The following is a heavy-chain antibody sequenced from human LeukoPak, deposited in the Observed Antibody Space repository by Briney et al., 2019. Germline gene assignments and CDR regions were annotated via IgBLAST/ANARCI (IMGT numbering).Heavy chain of an antibody. CDR1: GYTFTSYD. J-gene: IGHJ4*02. CDR2: MNPNSGNT. D-gene: IGHD3-22*01. CDR3: ARYYYDSSGYMVHFDY. Sequence: GASVKVSCKASGYTFTSYDINWVRQATGQGLEWMGWMNPNSGNTGYAQKFQGRGTMTRNTSISTAYMELSSLRSEDTAVYYCARYYYDSSGYMVHFDYWGQGTLVTVSS. V-gene: IGHV1-8*01.